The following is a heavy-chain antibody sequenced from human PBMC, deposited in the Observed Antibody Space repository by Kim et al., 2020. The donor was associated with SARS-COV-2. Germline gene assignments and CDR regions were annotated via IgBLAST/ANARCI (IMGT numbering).Heavy chain of an antibody. V-gene: IGHV3-7*01. CDR2: IREDGTEK. CDR3: ARLWGNPLGLRYYDFYGLDV. D-gene: IGHD3-16*01. CDR1: GFTFSTYW. J-gene: IGHJ6*02. Sequence: GGSLRLSCAVSGFTFSTYWMSWVRQAPGKGLEWVADIREDGTEKYYVDSVKGRFTISRDNAKNSLHLQMNSLRAEDTAVYYCARLWGNPLGLRYYDFYGLDVWGQGTTVTVSS.